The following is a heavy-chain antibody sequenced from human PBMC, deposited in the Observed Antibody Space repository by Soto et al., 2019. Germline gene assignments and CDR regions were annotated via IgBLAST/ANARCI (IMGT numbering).Heavy chain of an antibody. CDR3: ARDKVRGPDDYYYYGMDV. D-gene: IGHD2-2*01. V-gene: IGHV1-46*01. CDR1: GYTFTSYY. Sequence: GASVKVSCKASGYTFTSYYMHWVRQAPGQGLEWMGIINPSGGSTSYAQKLQGRVTMTTDTSTSTAYMELRSLRSDDTAVYYCARDKVRGPDDYYYYGMDVWGQGTTVTVSS. CDR2: INPSGGST. J-gene: IGHJ6*02.